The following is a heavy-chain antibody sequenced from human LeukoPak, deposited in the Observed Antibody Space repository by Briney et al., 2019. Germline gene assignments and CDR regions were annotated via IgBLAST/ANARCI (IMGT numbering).Heavy chain of an antibody. CDR2: IIPIFDTA. Sequence: SVKLSCKASGGTFSSYAISWVRQAPGQGLEWMGGIIPIFDTANYAQKFQGRVTITTDESTSTAYMELSSLRSEDTAVYYCARGGPYCSSTSCYTDYYYYMDVWGKGTTVTVSS. D-gene: IGHD2-2*02. V-gene: IGHV1-69*05. CDR3: ARGGPYCSSTSCYTDYYYYMDV. CDR1: GGTFSSYA. J-gene: IGHJ6*03.